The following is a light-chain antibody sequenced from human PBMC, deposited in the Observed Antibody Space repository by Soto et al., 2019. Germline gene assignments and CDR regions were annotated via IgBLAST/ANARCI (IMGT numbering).Light chain of an antibody. J-gene: IGKJ5*01. CDR2: SAS. CDR3: QQSFSTPT. Sequence: DIQMPQSPSSQSASIGDRVTITCRASQRINIYLNWYRQKPGKAPELLIYSASNLQSGVPSRFSGSGSGTDFTLTISGLQSEDFATYYCQQSFSTPTFGQGTRLEIK. CDR1: QRINIY. V-gene: IGKV1-39*01.